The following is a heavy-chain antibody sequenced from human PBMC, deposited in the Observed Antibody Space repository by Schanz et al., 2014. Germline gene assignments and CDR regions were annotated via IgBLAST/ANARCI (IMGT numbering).Heavy chain of an antibody. J-gene: IGHJ5*02. Sequence: EVQLVESGGGLVQPGGSLRLSCAASGFTLSNSDMHWVRQGTGKGLEWVSTIGYLGDTYYPDSVKGRFTISRDNSKNTLYLQMNSLRAEDTAVYYCARDLEGYDGGGGGFDPWGQGTLDTVSS. V-gene: IGHV3-13*01. CDR1: GFTLSNSD. D-gene: IGHD2-21*01. CDR3: ARDLEGYDGGGGGFDP. CDR2: IGYLGDT.